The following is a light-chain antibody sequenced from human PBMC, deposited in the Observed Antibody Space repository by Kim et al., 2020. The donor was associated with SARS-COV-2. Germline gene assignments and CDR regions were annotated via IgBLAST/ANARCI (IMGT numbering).Light chain of an antibody. J-gene: IGLJ3*02. Sequence: SPGQSITISCTGTSSGVGGYNYVSWYQQHPGKAPKLMIYDVSNRPSGVSNRFSGSKSGNTASLTISGLQAEDEADYYCSSYTSSWVFGGGTKVTVL. CDR2: DVS. CDR1: SSGVGGYNY. V-gene: IGLV2-14*03. CDR3: SSYTSSWV.